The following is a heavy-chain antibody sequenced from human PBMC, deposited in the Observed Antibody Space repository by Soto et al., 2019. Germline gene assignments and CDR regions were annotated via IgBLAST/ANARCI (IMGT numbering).Heavy chain of an antibody. J-gene: IGHJ4*02. CDR3: AVGYCSNGVCSGLFDY. CDR2: INHSGNT. D-gene: IGHD2-8*01. CDR1: GGSFSGYH. V-gene: IGHV4-34*01. Sequence: QVQLQQWGAGLLKPSETLSLTCAVYGGSFSGYHWYWIRQPPGKGLEWIGEINHSGNTNYNPSLKRRVTISVYTSKDQFSLKLSSVTAADTAVYYCAVGYCSNGVCSGLFDYWGQGTLVTVSS.